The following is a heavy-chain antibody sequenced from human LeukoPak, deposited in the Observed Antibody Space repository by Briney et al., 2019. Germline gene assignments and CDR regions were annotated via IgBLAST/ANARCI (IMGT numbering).Heavy chain of an antibody. J-gene: IGHJ5*02. CDR3: ARDLGQYYDTSDNWFDP. CDR2: IYSDGIST. D-gene: IGHD3-22*01. Sequence: GGSLRLSCAASGFTFSSYWMHWVRHAPGKGLVWVSRIYSDGISTSYADSVKGRFTISRDNAKNTLYLQMNSLRAEDTAVYYCARDLGQYYDTSDNWFDPWGQGTLVTVSS. CDR1: GFTFSSYW. V-gene: IGHV3-74*01.